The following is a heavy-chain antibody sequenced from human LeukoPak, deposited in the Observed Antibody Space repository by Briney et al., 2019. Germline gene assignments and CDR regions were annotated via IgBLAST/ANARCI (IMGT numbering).Heavy chain of an antibody. CDR1: GGTFSSYA. Sequence: GASVKVSCKASGGTFSSYAISWVRQAPGQGLEWMGGIIPIFGTANYAQKFQGRVTITADESTSTAYMELSSLRSDDTAVYYCARSKYQLLLVDYWGQGTLVTVSS. CDR2: IIPIFGTA. J-gene: IGHJ4*02. D-gene: IGHD2-2*01. CDR3: ARSKYQLLLVDY. V-gene: IGHV1-69*13.